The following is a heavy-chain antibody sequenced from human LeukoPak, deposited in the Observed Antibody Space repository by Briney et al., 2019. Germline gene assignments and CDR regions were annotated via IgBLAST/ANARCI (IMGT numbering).Heavy chain of an antibody. CDR2: IYHSGST. J-gene: IGHJ4*02. V-gene: IGHV4-38-2*02. CDR1: GYSISSGYY. D-gene: IGHD6-13*01. CDR3: ARDEGSSWYGGY. Sequence: SETLSLTCTVSGYSISSGYYWGWIRQPPGKGLEWIGSIYHSGSTYYNPSLKSRVTISVDTSKNQFSLKLSSVTAADTAVYYCARDEGSSWYGGYWGQGTLVTVSS.